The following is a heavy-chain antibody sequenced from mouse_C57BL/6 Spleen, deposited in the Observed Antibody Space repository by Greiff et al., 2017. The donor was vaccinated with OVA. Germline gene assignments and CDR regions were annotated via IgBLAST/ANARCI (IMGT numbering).Heavy chain of an antibody. CDR1: GYAFSSSW. V-gene: IGHV1-82*01. Sequence: QVQLQQSGPELVKPGASVKISCKASGYAFSSSWMNWVKQRPGTGLEWIGRIYPGDGDTNYNGKFKGKATLTADKSSSTAYMQLSSLTSEDSAVYFCARSYDYYAMDYWGQGTSVTVSS. CDR2: IYPGDGDT. J-gene: IGHJ4*01. CDR3: ARSYDYYAMDY.